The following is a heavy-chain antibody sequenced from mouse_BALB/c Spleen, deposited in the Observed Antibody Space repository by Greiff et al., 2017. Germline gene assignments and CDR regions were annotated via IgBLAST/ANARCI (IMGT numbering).Heavy chain of an antibody. Sequence: VQLQQSGPGLVKPSQSLSLTCTVTGYSITSDYAWNWIRQFPGNKLEWMGYISYSGSTSYNPSLKSRISITRDTSKNQFFLQLNSVTTEDTATYYCARNDYDLAWFAYWGQGTLVTVSA. CDR1: GYSITSDYA. CDR3: ARNDYDLAWFAY. J-gene: IGHJ3*01. V-gene: IGHV3-2*02. CDR2: ISYSGST. D-gene: IGHD2-4*01.